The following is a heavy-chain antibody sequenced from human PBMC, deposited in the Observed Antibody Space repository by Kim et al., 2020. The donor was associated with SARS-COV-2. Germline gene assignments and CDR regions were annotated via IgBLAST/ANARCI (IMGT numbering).Heavy chain of an antibody. V-gene: IGHV4-34*01. CDR1: GGSFSGYY. Sequence: SETLSLTCAVYGGSFSGYYWSWIRQPPGKGLEWIGEINHSGSTNYNPSLKSRVTISVDTSKNQFSLKLSSVTAADTAVYYCARLTTVATGYYYGMDVWGQGTTVTVSS. CDR3: ARLTTVATGYYYGMDV. J-gene: IGHJ6*02. D-gene: IGHD4-17*01. CDR2: INHSGST.